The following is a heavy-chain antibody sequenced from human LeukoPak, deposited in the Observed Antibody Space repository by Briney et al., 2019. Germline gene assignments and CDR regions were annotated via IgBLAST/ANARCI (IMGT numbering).Heavy chain of an antibody. CDR2: INPTGGST. V-gene: IGHV1-46*01. Sequence: ASVKVSCKASGYTFTSYYIRWVRQAPGQGLEWMGIINPTGGSTSYAQKFQDRITMTRDTSTSTVYMELSSLRSEDTAVYYCARSDYSSGWCGYWGQGTLVTVSA. J-gene: IGHJ4*02. D-gene: IGHD6-19*01. CDR3: ARSDYSSGWCGY. CDR1: GYTFTSYY.